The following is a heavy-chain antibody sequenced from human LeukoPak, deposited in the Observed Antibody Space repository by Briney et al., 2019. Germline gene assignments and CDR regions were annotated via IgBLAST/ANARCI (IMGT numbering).Heavy chain of an antibody. V-gene: IGHV3-23*01. J-gene: IGHJ4*02. Sequence: PGGSLRLSCAASGFTFSSYGMSWVRQAPGKGLEWVSAISGSGGSTYYADSVKGRFTISRDNSKNILFLHMNSLRAEDTAVYSCAKGYYGSGSYGWFDYWGQGTLVTVSS. CDR1: GFTFSSYG. CDR2: ISGSGGST. D-gene: IGHD3-10*01. CDR3: AKGYYGSGSYGWFDY.